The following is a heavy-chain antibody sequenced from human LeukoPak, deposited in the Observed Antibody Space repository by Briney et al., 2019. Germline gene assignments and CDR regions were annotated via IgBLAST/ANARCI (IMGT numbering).Heavy chain of an antibody. CDR2: ISYDGRNQ. D-gene: IGHD2-15*01. V-gene: IGHV3-30*18. CDR1: GFIFSSYG. CDR3: TKVKRYSRDGYAFDF. J-gene: IGHJ3*01. Sequence: GGSLRLSCDASGFIFSSYGFHWVRQAPGKGLEWVTLISYDGRNQYYGQSVKGRFTISRDNAKNSLYLQMNSLRAEDTAMYYCTKVKRYSRDGYAFDFWGPGTMVTVS.